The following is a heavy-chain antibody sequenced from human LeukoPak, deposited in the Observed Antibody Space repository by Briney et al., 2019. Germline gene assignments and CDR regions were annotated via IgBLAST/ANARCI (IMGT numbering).Heavy chain of an antibody. CDR1: GYTFTGYY. CDR2: ISAYNGNT. V-gene: IGHV1-18*04. CDR3: ARDELTYYYDSSGYSA. Sequence: ASVKVSCKASGYTFTGYYMRWVRQAPGQGLEWMGWISAYNGNTNYAQKLQGRVTMTTDTSTSTAYMELRSLRSDDTAVYYCARDELTYYYDSSGYSAWGQGTLVTVSS. J-gene: IGHJ5*02. D-gene: IGHD3-22*01.